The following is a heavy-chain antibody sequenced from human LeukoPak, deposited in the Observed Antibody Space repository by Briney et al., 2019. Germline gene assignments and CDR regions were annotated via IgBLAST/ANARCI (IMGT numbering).Heavy chain of an antibody. CDR3: ARAARPVDY. V-gene: IGHV3-23*01. CDR1: GFTLSSYA. Sequence: GGSLRLSCGASGFTLSSYAMTWVRQAPGKGLEWVSAIGISGGSTYYADSVKDRSTISRDNSMNTVYLEMSSLRAEDTAVYYCARAARPVDYWGQGTLVTVSS. J-gene: IGHJ4*02. CDR2: IGISGGST.